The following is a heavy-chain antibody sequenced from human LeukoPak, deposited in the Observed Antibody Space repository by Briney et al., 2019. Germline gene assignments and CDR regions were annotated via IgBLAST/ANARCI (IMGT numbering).Heavy chain of an antibody. V-gene: IGHV1-18*01. CDR1: GYTFTSYG. CDR2: ISTYNGNT. D-gene: IGHD3-3*01. J-gene: IGHJ5*02. CDR3: ARGAHYDFWSGNIFGP. Sequence: GASVKASCKASGYTFTSYGISWVRQAPGQGLEWMGWISTYNGNTNYAQKLQGRVTMTTDTSTSTAYMELRSLRSDDTAVYYCARGAHYDFWSGNIFGPWGQGTLVTVSS.